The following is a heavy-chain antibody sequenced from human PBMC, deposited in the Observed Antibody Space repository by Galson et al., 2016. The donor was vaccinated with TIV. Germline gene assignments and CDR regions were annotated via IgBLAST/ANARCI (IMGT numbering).Heavy chain of an antibody. CDR1: GFTFNNAW. D-gene: IGHD1-26*01. V-gene: IGHV3-15*01. J-gene: IGHJ4*02. Sequence: SLRLSCATSGFTFNNAWMTWVRQAPGKGLEWLGRISSNTDGGTTVYAAPVKGRFTISRDESKTTVYLQINSLKTEDTAVYYCTTVSYGKMDYWGQGTLVTVSS. CDR2: ISSNTDGGTT. CDR3: TTVSYGKMDY.